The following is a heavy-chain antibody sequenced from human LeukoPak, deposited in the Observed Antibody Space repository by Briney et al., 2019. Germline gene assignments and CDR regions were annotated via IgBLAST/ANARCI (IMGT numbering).Heavy chain of an antibody. D-gene: IGHD6-19*01. J-gene: IGHJ1*01. CDR1: GGSMSSNY. V-gene: IGHV4-4*07. CDR2: IYTSGST. Sequence: SETLSLTCTVSGGSMSSNYWSWIRQPAGKGLEYIGRIYTSGSTNYNPSLKSRVTMSVDTSKNQFSLKLNSVTAADTAVYYCARGVGSSGPLPTEYFQHWGQGTLVTVSS. CDR3: ARGVGSSGPLPTEYFQH.